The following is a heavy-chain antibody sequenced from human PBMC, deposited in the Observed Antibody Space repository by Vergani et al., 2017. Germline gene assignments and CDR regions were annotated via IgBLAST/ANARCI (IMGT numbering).Heavy chain of an antibody. CDR2: IIPIFGTA. CDR1: GGTFSSYA. V-gene: IGHV1-69*01. CDR3: ARGRCSSTSCYNCWFDP. Sequence: QVQLVQSGAEVKKPGSSVKVSCKASGGTFSSYAISWVRQAPGQGLEWMGGIIPIFGTANYAQKFQGRVTITADESTSTAYMELSSLRSEDTAVYYCARGRCSSTSCYNCWFDPWGQGTLVTVSS. J-gene: IGHJ5*02. D-gene: IGHD2-2*02.